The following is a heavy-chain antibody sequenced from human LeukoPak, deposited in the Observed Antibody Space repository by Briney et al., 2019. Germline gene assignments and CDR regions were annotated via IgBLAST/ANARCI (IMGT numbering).Heavy chain of an antibody. CDR3: AHTHYGYYPDY. Sequence: ESGPTLVKPTQTLTLTCTFSGFSLSTSGVVVGWIRQPPGKALEWLVLVYWNDDKRYSPSLMTRLTITKDTSNNQVILTMTNMGPADTATYYCAHTHYGYYPDYWGQGTLVTVSS. J-gene: IGHJ4*02. D-gene: IGHD5-18*01. V-gene: IGHV2-5*01. CDR1: GFSLSTSGVV. CDR2: VYWNDDK.